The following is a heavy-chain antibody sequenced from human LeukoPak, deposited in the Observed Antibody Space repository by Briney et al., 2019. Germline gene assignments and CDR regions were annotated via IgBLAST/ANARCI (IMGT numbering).Heavy chain of an antibody. CDR1: GVTFSSYA. J-gene: IGHJ4*02. D-gene: IGHD3-22*01. CDR3: AREANYDGSGYYSRDHYFDY. V-gene: IGHV3-30-3*01. Sequence: PGRSLRLSCAASGVTFSSYAMHWVRQAPGKGLEWVAAISYDGSNKYYADSVKGRFTISRDNSKNTLYLQMNSLRAEDTAVYFCAREANYDGSGYYSRDHYFDYWGQGTLVTVSS. CDR2: ISYDGSNK.